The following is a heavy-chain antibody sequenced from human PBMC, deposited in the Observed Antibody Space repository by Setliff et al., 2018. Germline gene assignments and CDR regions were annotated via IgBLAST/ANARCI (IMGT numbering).Heavy chain of an antibody. V-gene: IGHV4-59*01. CDR2: VLPYGTT. Sequence: SETLSLTCNVSGDSLSGASIWSWIRQPPGKRLEFMGYVLPYGTTKYDPSFKSRLTISVDTFKNQFSLKLTSVTAADTAVYFCAKGGTYLYFDYWGQGTLVTVSS. J-gene: IGHJ4*02. CDR1: GDSLSGAS. CDR3: AKGGTYLYFDY.